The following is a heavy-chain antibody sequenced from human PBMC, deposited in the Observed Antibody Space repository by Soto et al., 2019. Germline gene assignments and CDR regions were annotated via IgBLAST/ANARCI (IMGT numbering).Heavy chain of an antibody. V-gene: IGHV4-34*01. Sequence: SETLSLTCAVYGGSVNGYYWNWIRQPPGKGLEWIGEINHTGGTHYNTSLKSRVTMSVATSQNQFSLRLSAVTAADTAIYYCAPLITVFGWLIPPFDPVCHGALVTVSS. CDR3: APLITVFGWLIPPFDP. D-gene: IGHD3-3*01. J-gene: IGHJ5*02. CDR2: INHTGGT. CDR1: GGSVNGYY.